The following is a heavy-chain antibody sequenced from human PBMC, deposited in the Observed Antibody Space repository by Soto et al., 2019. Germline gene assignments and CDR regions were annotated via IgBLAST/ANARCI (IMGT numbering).Heavy chain of an antibody. CDR3: ARAIHYDSVDSGGQRLYYFDY. V-gene: IGHV4-59*13. Sequence: LSLTCTVSGGSISGYYWSWIRQPPGKGLEWIGFVYYRGNTNYNPSLKSRVTISVDRSNNQFSLNLNSVTAADTAVYYCARAIHYDSVDSGGQRLYYFDYWGQGTLVTVSS. CDR1: GGSISGYY. D-gene: IGHD3-22*01. J-gene: IGHJ4*02. CDR2: VYYRGNT.